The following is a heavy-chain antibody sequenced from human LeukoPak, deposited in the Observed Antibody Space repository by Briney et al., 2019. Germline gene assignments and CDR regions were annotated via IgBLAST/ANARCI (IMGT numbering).Heavy chain of an antibody. CDR1: GYTFTSYG. D-gene: IGHD3-16*02. J-gene: IGHJ4*02. Sequence: GASVKVSCKASGYTFTSYGISWVRQAPGQGLEWMGWMNPNSGRRVYAQKFQGRVTMTRNSSINTAYMELTSLRSDDTAVYYCARGLRSDYWGQGTLVTVSS. CDR2: MNPNSGRR. V-gene: IGHV1-8*02. CDR3: ARGLRSDY.